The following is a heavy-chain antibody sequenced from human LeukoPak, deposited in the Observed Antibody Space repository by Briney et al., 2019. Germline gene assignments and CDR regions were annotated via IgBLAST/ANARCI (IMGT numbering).Heavy chain of an antibody. V-gene: IGHV3-7*01. CDR2: IKQDGSEK. CDR1: GFTFSSYW. CDR3: VRRGYDFWSGYSNFDY. J-gene: IGHJ4*02. Sequence: PGGSLRLSCAASGFTFSSYWMSWVRQAPGKGLEWVANIKQDGSEKYYVDSVKGRFTISRDNAKNSLYLQMNSLRAEDTAVYYCVRRGYDFWSGYSNFDYWGQGTLVTVSS. D-gene: IGHD3-3*01.